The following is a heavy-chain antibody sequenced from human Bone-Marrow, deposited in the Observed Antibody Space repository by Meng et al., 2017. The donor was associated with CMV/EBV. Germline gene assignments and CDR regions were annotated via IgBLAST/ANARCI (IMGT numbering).Heavy chain of an antibody. J-gene: IGHJ5*02. CDR3: ARKSAVGTTWWLDP. Sequence: GGSLRLSCEASGFTFSSYAVSWVRQAPGKGLEWVSVISGSGLNTYYADAVKGRVTISRDSSKNTLYLQMNSLRAEDTAVYCCARKSAVGTTWWLDPWGQGTLVTVSS. CDR1: GFTFSSYA. D-gene: IGHD2-15*01. V-gene: IGHV3-23*01. CDR2: ISGSGLNT.